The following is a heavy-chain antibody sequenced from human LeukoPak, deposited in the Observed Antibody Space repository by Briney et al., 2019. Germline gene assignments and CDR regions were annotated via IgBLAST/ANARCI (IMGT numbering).Heavy chain of an antibody. CDR3: AKLYSVGTAMVRKIDY. Sequence: ASVKVSCKASGGTFSSYAISWVRQAPGQGLEWMGGIIPIFGTANYAQKFQGRVTITADKSTSTAYMELSSLRAEDTAVYYCAKLYSVGTAMVRKIDYWGQGTLVTVSS. D-gene: IGHD5-18*01. V-gene: IGHV1-69*06. CDR2: IIPIFGTA. CDR1: GGTFSSYA. J-gene: IGHJ4*02.